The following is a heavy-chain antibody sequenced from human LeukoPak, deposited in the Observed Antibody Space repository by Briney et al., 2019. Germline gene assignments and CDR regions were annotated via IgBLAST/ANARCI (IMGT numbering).Heavy chain of an antibody. V-gene: IGHV4-30-2*01. CDR1: GGSVSSANYY. J-gene: IGHJ5*02. D-gene: IGHD2-15*01. CDR2: IYHSGST. Sequence: PSETLSLTCSVSGGSVSSANYYWSWVRQPPGKGLEWIGYIYHSGSTYYNPSLKSRVTISVDRSKNQFSLKLSSVTAADTAVYYCAREGYCSGGSCYDWFDPWGQGTLVTVSS. CDR3: AREGYCSGGSCYDWFDP.